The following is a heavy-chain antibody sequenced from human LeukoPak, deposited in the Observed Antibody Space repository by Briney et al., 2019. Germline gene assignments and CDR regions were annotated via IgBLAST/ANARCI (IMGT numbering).Heavy chain of an antibody. J-gene: IGHJ4*02. CDR3: AKYGFGELLGDY. D-gene: IGHD3-10*01. Sequence: PGGSLRLSCAASGFTFSSYAMSWVRQAPGKGLEWVSAISGSGGSAYYADSVKGRFTISRDNSKNTLYLQMNSLRAEDTAVYYCAKYGFGELLGDYWGQGTLVTVSS. V-gene: IGHV3-23*01. CDR1: GFTFSSYA. CDR2: ISGSGGSA.